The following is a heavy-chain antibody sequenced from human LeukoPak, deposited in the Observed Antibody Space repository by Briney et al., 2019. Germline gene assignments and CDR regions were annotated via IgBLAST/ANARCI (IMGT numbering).Heavy chain of an antibody. J-gene: IGHJ4*02. CDR1: GYTLTELF. CDR2: FVPEDGET. CDR3: ATRTLQFPSAFDY. D-gene: IGHD4-11*01. Sequence: ASVKVSCKVSGYTLTELFIHWVRQAPGKGLEWMGGFVPEDGETFYAQTFQGRVTMTEDTSTDTAYMELSTLRSEDTAVYYCATRTLQFPSAFDYWGQGTLVTVSS. V-gene: IGHV1-24*01.